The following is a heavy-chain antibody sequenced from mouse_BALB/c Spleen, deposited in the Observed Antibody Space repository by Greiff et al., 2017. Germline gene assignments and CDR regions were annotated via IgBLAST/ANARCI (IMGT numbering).Heavy chain of an antibody. V-gene: IGHV2-5-1*01. Sequence: VQRVESGPSLVQPSQSLSITSTVSGFSLTSYGVHWVRQSPGKGLEWLGVIWRGGSTDYNAAFMSRLSITKDNSKSQVFFKMNSLQADDTAIYYCAKRGYGNYYFDYWGQGTTLTVSS. CDR2: IWRGGST. CDR3: AKRGYGNYYFDY. J-gene: IGHJ2*01. D-gene: IGHD2-1*01. CDR1: GFSLTSYG.